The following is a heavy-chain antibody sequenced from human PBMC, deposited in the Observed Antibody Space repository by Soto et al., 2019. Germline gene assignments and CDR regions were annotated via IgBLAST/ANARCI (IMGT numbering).Heavy chain of an antibody. CDR3: ASLYSGTEAFDY. D-gene: IGHD1-26*01. CDR2: IIPIFGTA. CDR1: GGTFSSYA. V-gene: IGHV1-69*13. Sequence: SVKVSCKASGGTFSSYAISWVRQAPGQGLEWMGGIIPIFGTANYAQKFQGRVTITADESTSTAYMELSSLRSEDTAVYYCASLYSGTEAFDYWGQGTLVTVSS. J-gene: IGHJ4*02.